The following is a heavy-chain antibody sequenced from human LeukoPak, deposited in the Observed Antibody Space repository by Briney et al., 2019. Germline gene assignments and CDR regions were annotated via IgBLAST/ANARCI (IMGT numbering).Heavy chain of an antibody. J-gene: IGHJ4*02. CDR2: IKSKTDGGTT. Sequence: GGSLRLSCAASGFTFSNAWLNWVRQAPGKGLEWVGHIKSKTDGGTTDYAAPVGGRFTISRDDSKNTLFLQMNSLKTEDTAVYYCTLPWGSGSYYDYWGQGTLVTVSS. V-gene: IGHV3-15*01. CDR3: TLPWGSGSYYDY. D-gene: IGHD3-10*01. CDR1: GFTFSNAW.